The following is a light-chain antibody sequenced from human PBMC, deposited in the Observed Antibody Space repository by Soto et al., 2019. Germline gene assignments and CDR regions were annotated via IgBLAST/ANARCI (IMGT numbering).Light chain of an antibody. Sequence: EIVLIQSPATLSLSPGERATLSCRASQSVSSNLAWYQQKPGQAPRLLIYDASNRATGIPARFSGSGSGTDFTLTISSLEPEDFAFYYCQQRNNWPPITFGQGTRLEIK. CDR1: QSVSSN. CDR2: DAS. CDR3: QQRNNWPPIT. J-gene: IGKJ5*01. V-gene: IGKV3-11*01.